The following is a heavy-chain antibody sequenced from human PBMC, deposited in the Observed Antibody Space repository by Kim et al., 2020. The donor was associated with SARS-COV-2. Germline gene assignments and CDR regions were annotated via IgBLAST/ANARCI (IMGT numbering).Heavy chain of an antibody. CDR2: IYYSGST. CDR1: GGSVSSGSYY. CDR3: ATAAAPGGVWFDP. D-gene: IGHD6-13*01. Sequence: SETLSLTCTVSGGSVSSGSYYWSWIRQPPGKGLEWIGYIYYSGSTNYNPSLKSRVTISVDTSKNQFSLKLSSVTAAYTAVYYCATAAAPGGVWFDPWGQGTLVTVSS. V-gene: IGHV4-61*01. J-gene: IGHJ5*02.